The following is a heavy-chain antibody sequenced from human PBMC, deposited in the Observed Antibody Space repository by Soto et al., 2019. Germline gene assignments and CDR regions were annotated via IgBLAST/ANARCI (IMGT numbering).Heavy chain of an antibody. CDR3: VRALSGSDY. CDR2: ISTSGNTI. J-gene: IGHJ4*02. D-gene: IGHD1-26*01. CDR1: GFTFSSYS. V-gene: IGHV3-48*01. Sequence: EVQLVESGGGLVQPGGSLRLSCAASGFTFSSYSMNWVRQAPGKGLEWVSYISTSGNTIYYADSVKGRFTISRDNAKNALYLQMNSLRAEDTAVYYCVRALSGSDYGGQGTLVTVSS.